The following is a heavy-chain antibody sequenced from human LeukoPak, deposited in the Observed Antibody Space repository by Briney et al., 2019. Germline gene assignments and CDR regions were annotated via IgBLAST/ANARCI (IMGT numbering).Heavy chain of an antibody. CDR3: ARDTVVVVAATEPRFDP. Sequence: ASVKVSCKASGYTFTGYYMHWVRQAPGQGLEWMGWINPNSVGTNYAQKFQGRVTMTRDTSISTAYMELSRLRSDDTAVYYCARDTVVVVAATEPRFDPWGQGTLVTVSS. J-gene: IGHJ5*02. V-gene: IGHV1-2*02. CDR1: GYTFTGYY. CDR2: INPNSVGT. D-gene: IGHD2-15*01.